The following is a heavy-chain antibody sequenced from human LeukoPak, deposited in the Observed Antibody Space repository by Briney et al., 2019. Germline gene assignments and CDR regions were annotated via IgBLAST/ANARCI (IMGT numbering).Heavy chain of an antibody. J-gene: IGHJ4*02. CDR1: GYTFTGYY. D-gene: IGHD6-19*01. CDR2: INPNSGGT. Sequence: ASVKVSCKASGYTFTGYYLHWVRQAPGQGLEWMGWINPNSGGTKIAQNFQGRVTMTRDTSINTAYMELSRLRSDDTGVYYCAREIAVAGIRGGYYFDYWGQGTLVTVSS. CDR3: AREIAVAGIRGGYYFDY. V-gene: IGHV1-2*02.